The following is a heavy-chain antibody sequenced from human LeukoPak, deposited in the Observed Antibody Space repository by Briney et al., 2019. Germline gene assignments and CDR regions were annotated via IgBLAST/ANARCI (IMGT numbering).Heavy chain of an antibody. CDR3: ASQIYLAGAPEDD. J-gene: IGHJ4*02. CDR1: GGTFSSYA. D-gene: IGHD6-19*01. V-gene: IGHV1-69*13. Sequence: SVKVSCKASGGTFSSYAISWVRQAPGQGLEWMGGIIPIFGTANYAQKFQGRVTITADESTSTAYMELSSLRSEDTAVYYCASQIYLAGAPEDDWGQGTLVTVSS. CDR2: IIPIFGTA.